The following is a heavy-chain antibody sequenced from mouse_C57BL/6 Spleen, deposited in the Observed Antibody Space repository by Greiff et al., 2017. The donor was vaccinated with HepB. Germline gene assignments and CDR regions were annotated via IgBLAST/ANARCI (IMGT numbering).Heavy chain of an antibody. CDR3: AGTTVPWYFDV. CDR2: IYPGSGNT. J-gene: IGHJ1*03. D-gene: IGHD1-1*01. V-gene: IGHV1-76*01. CDR1: GYTFTDYY. Sequence: VQLQQSGAELVRPGASVKLSCKASGYTFTDYYINWVKQRPGQGLEWIARIYPGSGNTYYNEKFKGKATLTAEKSSSTAYMQLSSLTSEDSAVYFCAGTTVPWYFDVWGTGTTVTVSS.